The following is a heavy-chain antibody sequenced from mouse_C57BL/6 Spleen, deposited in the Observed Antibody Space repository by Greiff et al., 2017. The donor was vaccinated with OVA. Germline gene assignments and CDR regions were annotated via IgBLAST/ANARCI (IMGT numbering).Heavy chain of an antibody. D-gene: IGHD1-1*01. CDR1: GYTFTSYW. CDR2: IDPSDSYT. Sequence: QVQLQQPGAELVKPGASVKLSCKASGYTFTSYWVQWVKQRPGQGLEWIGEIDPSDSYTNYNQKFKGKATLTVDTSSSTAYMQLSSLTSEDSAVYYCAVYGSSSYYAMDYWGQGTSVTVSS. V-gene: IGHV1-50*01. J-gene: IGHJ4*01. CDR3: AVYGSSSYYAMDY.